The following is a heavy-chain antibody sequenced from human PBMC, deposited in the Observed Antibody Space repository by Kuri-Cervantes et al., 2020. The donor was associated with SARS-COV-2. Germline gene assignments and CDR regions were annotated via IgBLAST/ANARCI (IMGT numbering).Heavy chain of an antibody. D-gene: IGHD2-8*02. J-gene: IGHJ5*02. CDR3: ARSQGYCTANSCSWNWFDP. V-gene: IGHV1-69*13. CDR2: IIPTFDTT. Sequence: VKVSCKASGGTFSSYSVNWVRQAPGQGLEWMGRIIPTFDTTTYAQKFQGRVIFTADESSSTAYMEVNSLTSEDTAVYFCARSQGYCTANSCSWNWFDPWGQGTQVTVSS. CDR1: GGTFSSYS.